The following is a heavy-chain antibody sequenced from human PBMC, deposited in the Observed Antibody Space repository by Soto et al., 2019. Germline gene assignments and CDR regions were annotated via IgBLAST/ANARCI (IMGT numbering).Heavy chain of an antibody. J-gene: IGHJ4*02. Sequence: ASVKVSCKASGYTFTGYYMHWVRQAPGQGLEWMGWINPNSGGTNYAQKFQGWVTMTRDTSISTAYMELSRLRSDDTAVYYCARSRDRVVVAATLGLNFDYWGQGTLVTVYS. D-gene: IGHD2-15*01. CDR1: GYTFTGYY. CDR2: INPNSGGT. V-gene: IGHV1-2*04. CDR3: ARSRDRVVVAATLGLNFDY.